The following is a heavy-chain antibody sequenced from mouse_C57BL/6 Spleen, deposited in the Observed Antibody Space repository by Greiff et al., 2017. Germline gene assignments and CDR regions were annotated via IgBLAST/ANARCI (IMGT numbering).Heavy chain of an antibody. Sequence: QVQLKESGAELMKPGASVKLSCKATGYTFTGYWIEWVKQRPGHGLEWIGEILPGSGSTNYNEKFKGKATFTADTSSNTAYMQLNSLTTEYSAIYYFARYPLITTVVATEDYFAYWGQGTTLTVSS. CDR2: ILPGSGST. CDR1: GYTFTGYW. CDR3: ARYPLITTVVATEDYFAY. V-gene: IGHV1-9*01. D-gene: IGHD1-1*01. J-gene: IGHJ2*01.